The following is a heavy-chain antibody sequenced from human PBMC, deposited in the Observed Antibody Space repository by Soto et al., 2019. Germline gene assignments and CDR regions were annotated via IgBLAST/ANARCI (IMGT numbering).Heavy chain of an antibody. CDR1: GFTFSGYA. D-gene: IGHD3-22*01. CDR2: SSGSGGST. CDR3: AKVYKDYYDSSGYFDY. V-gene: IGHV3-23*01. J-gene: IGHJ4*02. Sequence: GGSLRLSCAASGFTFSGYAMSWVRQAPGKGLEWVSCSSGSGGSTYYAESVKGRFTISRDNSKNTLYLQMNSLRAEDTAVYYCAKVYKDYYDSSGYFDYWGQGTLVTVSS.